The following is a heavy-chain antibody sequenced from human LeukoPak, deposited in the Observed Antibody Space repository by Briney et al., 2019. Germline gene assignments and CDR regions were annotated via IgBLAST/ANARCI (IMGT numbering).Heavy chain of an antibody. CDR3: AKQPGGIAVAGFDY. CDR1: GFTFSSYE. D-gene: IGHD6-19*01. Sequence: PGGSLRLSCAASGFTFSSYEMNWVRQAPGKGLEWVSAISGSGGSTYYADSVKGRFTISRDNSKNTLYLQMNSLRAEDTAVYYCAKQPGGIAVAGFDYWGQGTLVTVSS. V-gene: IGHV3-23*01. J-gene: IGHJ4*02. CDR2: ISGSGGST.